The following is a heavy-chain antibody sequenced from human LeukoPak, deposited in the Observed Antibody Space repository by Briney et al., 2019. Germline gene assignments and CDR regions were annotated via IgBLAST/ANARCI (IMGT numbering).Heavy chain of an antibody. CDR1: GFTVSSNY. J-gene: IGHJ3*02. CDR2: IYSGGST. V-gene: IGHV3-53*01. D-gene: IGHD3-22*01. Sequence: GGSLRLSCAASGFTVSSNYMSWVRQAPGKGLEWVSVIYSGGSTYYADSVKGRFTISRDNSKNTLYLQMNSLRAEDTAVYYCASESSMIVVRDAFDIWGQGTMVTVSS. CDR3: ASESSMIVVRDAFDI.